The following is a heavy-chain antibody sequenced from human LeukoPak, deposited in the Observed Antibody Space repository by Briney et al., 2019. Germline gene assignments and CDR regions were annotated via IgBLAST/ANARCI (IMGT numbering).Heavy chain of an antibody. J-gene: IGHJ5*02. CDR3: ARSRVGGSYGWFDP. CDR2: INPNSGGT. V-gene: IGHV1-2*02. Sequence: GASVKVSCKASGYTFTGNYMHWVRQAPGQGLEWMGWINPNSGGTNYAQRFQGRVTMTRDTSISTAYVELSRLRSDDTAVYYCARSRVGGSYGWFDPWGQGTLVTVSS. CDR1: GYTFTGNY. D-gene: IGHD1-26*01.